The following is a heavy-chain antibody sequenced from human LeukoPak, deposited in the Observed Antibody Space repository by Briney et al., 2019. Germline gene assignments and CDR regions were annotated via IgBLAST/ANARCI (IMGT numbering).Heavy chain of an antibody. CDR2: FDTEDDET. J-gene: IGHJ4*02. CDR3: ATSPYYYDSSGTHQYFDY. Sequence: GASVKVSCKVSGYTLTELSMHWVRQAPGKGLEWMGGFDTEDDETIYAQKFQGRVTMTEDTSTDTAYMELSSLRSEDTAVYYCATSPYYYDSSGTHQYFDYWGQGTLVTVSS. CDR1: GYTLTELS. D-gene: IGHD3-22*01. V-gene: IGHV1-24*01.